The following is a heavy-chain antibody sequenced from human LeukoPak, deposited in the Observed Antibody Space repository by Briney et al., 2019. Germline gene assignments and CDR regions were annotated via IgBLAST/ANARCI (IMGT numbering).Heavy chain of an antibody. CDR2: INHSGST. J-gene: IGHJ4*02. CDR1: GGSFSGYY. Sequence: SETLSLTCAVYGGSFSGYYWSWIRQPPGKGLEWIGEINHSGSTNYNPSLKSRVTISVDTSKNQFSLKLSSVTAADTAVYYCARVQAAVKLFDYWGQGTLVTVSS. V-gene: IGHV4-34*01. CDR3: ARVQAAVKLFDY. D-gene: IGHD6-13*01.